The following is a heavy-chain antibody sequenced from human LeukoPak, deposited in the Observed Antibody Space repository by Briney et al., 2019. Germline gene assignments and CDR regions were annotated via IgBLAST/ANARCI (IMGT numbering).Heavy chain of an antibody. V-gene: IGHV5-51*01. CDR1: GYSFTSYS. D-gene: IGHD6-13*01. CDR3: ARRDSSSWSPTDY. J-gene: IGHJ4*02. CDR2: IYPGDSET. Sequence: GESLKISCKGSGYSFTSYSSGWVRQMPGKGLEWMGIIYPGDSETRYSPSFQGQVTISADKSISTAYLQWSSLNASDTGMYYCARRDSSSWSPTDYRGQGTLVTVSS.